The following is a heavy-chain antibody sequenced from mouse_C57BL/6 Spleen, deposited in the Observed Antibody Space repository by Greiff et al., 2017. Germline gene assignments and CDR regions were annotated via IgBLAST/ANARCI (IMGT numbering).Heavy chain of an antibody. CDR3: AIRKIYGNYETYWYFDV. CDR1: GYTFTSYW. D-gene: IGHD2-1*01. J-gene: IGHJ1*03. Sequence: QVQLQQPGAELVKPGASVKVSCKASGYTFTSYWMHWVKQRPGQGLEWIGRIHPSDSDTNYNQKFKGKATLTVDESSSTAYMQLSSLTSEDSAVYYCAIRKIYGNYETYWYFDVWGTGTTVTVSS. V-gene: IGHV1-74*01. CDR2: IHPSDSDT.